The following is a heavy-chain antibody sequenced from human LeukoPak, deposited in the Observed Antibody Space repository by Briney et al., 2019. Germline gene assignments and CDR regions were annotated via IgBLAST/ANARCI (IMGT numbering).Heavy chain of an antibody. CDR1: GYTFTGYY. V-gene: IGHV1-2*02. CDR2: INPNSGGT. D-gene: IGHD6-6*01. Sequence: ASVKVSCKASGYTFTGYYMHWVRQAPGQGLECMGWINPNSGGTNYAQKFQGRVTMTRDTSISTAYMELSRLRYDDTAVFYCARGSGSSSWDPFDYWGQGTLVTVSS. CDR3: ARGSGSSSWDPFDY. J-gene: IGHJ4*02.